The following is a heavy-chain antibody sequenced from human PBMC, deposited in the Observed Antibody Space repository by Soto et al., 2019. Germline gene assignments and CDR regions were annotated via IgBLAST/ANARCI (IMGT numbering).Heavy chain of an antibody. CDR1: GFTFTSSA. J-gene: IGHJ6*02. D-gene: IGHD6-13*01. CDR2: IVVGSGNT. CDR3: AASSAGSSWYGGYYYYGMDV. Sequence: ASVKVSCKASGFTFTSSAVQWVRQARGQRLEWIGWIVVGSGNTNYTQKFQERVTITRDMSTSTAYMELSSLRSEDTAVYYCAASSAGSSWYGGYYYYGMDVWGQGTTVTAP. V-gene: IGHV1-58*01.